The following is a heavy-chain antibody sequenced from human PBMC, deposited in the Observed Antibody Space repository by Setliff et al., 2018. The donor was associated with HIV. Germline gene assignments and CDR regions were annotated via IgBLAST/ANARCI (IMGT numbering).Heavy chain of an antibody. Sequence: SETLSLTCAVSASSISSDYCWGWIRQPPGKGLEWIGSTHHSGSTYYNPSLNSRVTISVDTSKNHFSLRLRSVTAADTAVYYCARHLLRGYIYIVFDYWGQGTLVTVSS. CDR1: ASSISSDYC. CDR3: ARHLLRGYIYIVFDY. V-gene: IGHV4-38-2*01. CDR2: THHSGST. J-gene: IGHJ4*02. D-gene: IGHD5-18*01.